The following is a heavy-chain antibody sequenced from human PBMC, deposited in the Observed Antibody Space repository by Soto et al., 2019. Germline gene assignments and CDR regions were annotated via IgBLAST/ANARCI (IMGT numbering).Heavy chain of an antibody. CDR3: AKEVEQQWLADYFDH. J-gene: IGHJ4*02. V-gene: IGHV3-23*01. CDR2: ISGSDGST. D-gene: IGHD6-19*01. Sequence: EVYLLQSGGGLVQPGGSLRLSCAASGFTFSNYAMSWVRQAPGKGLEWISAISGSDGSTYYADSVIGRFTISRDNPKNTLYLQLTGLRAEDTAVYYCAKEVEQQWLADYFDHWGQGTLVTVSS. CDR1: GFTFSNYA.